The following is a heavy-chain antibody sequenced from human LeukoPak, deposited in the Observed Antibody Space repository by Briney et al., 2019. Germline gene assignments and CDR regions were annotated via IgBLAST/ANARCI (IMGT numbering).Heavy chain of an antibody. CDR1: GGSISSSY. CDR3: AKTLSYSSGWVY. CDR2: IYYTGNT. D-gene: IGHD6-19*01. J-gene: IGHJ4*02. V-gene: IGHV4-59*12. Sequence: SETLSLTCTVSGGSISSSYWSWIRQPPGKGLEWIGYIYYTGNTNYNPSLKSRVTISVDTSKKQFSLKLNSVTAADTAVYYCAKTLSYSSGWVYWGQGTLVTVSS.